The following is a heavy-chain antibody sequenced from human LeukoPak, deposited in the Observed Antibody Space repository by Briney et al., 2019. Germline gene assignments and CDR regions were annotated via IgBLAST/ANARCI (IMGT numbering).Heavy chain of an antibody. Sequence: GASVKVSCKAAGYNFPAYFMHWVRQAPGQGLEWMGRINPNGGDTNYAQKFQGRVTMASDTSVSTAYMELNSLMSDDTAVYYRVRVGFTTSWSNFDYWGQGTLVTVSS. J-gene: IGHJ4*02. CDR1: GYNFPAYF. V-gene: IGHV1-2*06. D-gene: IGHD2-2*01. CDR3: VRVGFTTSWSNFDY. CDR2: INPNGGDT.